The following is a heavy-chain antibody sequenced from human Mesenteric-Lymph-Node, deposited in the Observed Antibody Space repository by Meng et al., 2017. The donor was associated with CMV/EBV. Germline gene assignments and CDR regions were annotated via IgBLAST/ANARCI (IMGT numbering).Heavy chain of an antibody. CDR1: GYTFTDYY. D-gene: IGHD6-19*01. J-gene: IGHJ6*02. Sequence: ASVKVSCKPSGYTFTDYYMHWVRQAPAQGLEWMGWINPNSGDTNYGQKFLGRVTMTRDTSTNAVHMELNSLRSDDTAVYYCATPAKKWSSSWSRRHGYYHGMDVWGQGTTVTVSS. V-gene: IGHV1-2*02. CDR3: ATPAKKWSSSWSRRHGYYHGMDV. CDR2: INPNSGDT.